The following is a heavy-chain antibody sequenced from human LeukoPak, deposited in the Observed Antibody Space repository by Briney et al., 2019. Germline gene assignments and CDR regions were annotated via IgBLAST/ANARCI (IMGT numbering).Heavy chain of an antibody. CDR2: IYASGST. Sequence: SQTLSLTCTVSGGSISIGSYYWSWIRQPAGKAPEWIGRIYASGSTNYNPSLKSRVTISVDTSKNQFSLKLSSATAADTAIYYCARDYFDSSGYHLDYWGQGALVTASS. CDR3: ARDYFDSSGYHLDY. V-gene: IGHV4-61*02. D-gene: IGHD3-22*01. CDR1: GGSISIGSYY. J-gene: IGHJ4*02.